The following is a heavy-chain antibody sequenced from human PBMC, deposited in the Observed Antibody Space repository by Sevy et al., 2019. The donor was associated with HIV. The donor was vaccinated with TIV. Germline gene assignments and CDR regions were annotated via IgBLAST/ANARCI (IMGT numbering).Heavy chain of an antibody. J-gene: IGHJ5*02. CDR1: GFTFSSYA. CDR2: ISGSGGST. CDR3: AKGSNEFGYNWFDP. V-gene: IGHV3-23*01. Sequence: GGSLRLSCAASGFTFSSYAMSWLRQAPGKGLEWVSAISGSGGSTYYADSVKGRFTISRDNFKNTLYLQMNSLRAEDTAVYYCAKGSNEFGYNWFDPWGQRTLVTVSS. D-gene: IGHD3-16*01.